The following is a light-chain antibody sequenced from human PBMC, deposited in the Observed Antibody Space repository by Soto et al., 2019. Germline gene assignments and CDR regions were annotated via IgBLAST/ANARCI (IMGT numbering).Light chain of an antibody. V-gene: IGLV3-1*01. CDR3: QAWDSSTGV. Sequence: SYELTQPPSVSVSPGQTASIACSGDRLGNKYVSWYQQKSGQSPVLVIYEDTKRPSGIPERFSGSNSGNTATLTISGAQAMAESDYYCQAWDSSTGVFGGGTKLTVL. J-gene: IGLJ2*01. CDR1: RLGNKY. CDR2: EDT.